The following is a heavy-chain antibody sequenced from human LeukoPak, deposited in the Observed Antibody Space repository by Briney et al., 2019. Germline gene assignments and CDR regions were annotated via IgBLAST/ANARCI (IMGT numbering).Heavy chain of an antibody. D-gene: IGHD1-26*01. CDR3: SRELGGSYFDY. V-gene: IGHV1-2*02. Sequence: ASVKVSCKASGYTFTRYYLHWVRQAPGQGLEWVGWINPHSGGTDCAQKFQGRVTMTRDTSTSTAYMDLSSLRSDDTAVYYCSRELGGSYFDYWGQGTLVTVSS. J-gene: IGHJ4*02. CDR2: INPHSGGT. CDR1: GYTFTRYY.